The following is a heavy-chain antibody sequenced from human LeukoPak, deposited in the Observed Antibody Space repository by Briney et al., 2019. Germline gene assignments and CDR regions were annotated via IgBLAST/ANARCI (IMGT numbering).Heavy chain of an antibody. J-gene: IGHJ6*02. D-gene: IGHD6-6*01. CDR1: GFTFSSYG. CDR3: ARDRLYSSSSVPYYYYGMDV. CDR2: IWYDGSNK. V-gene: IGHV3-33*01. Sequence: GGSLRLSCAASGFTFSSYGMHWARQAPGKGLEWVAVIWYDGSNKYYADSVKGRFTISRDNSKNTLYLQMNSLRAEDTAVYYCARDRLYSSSSVPYYYYGMDVWGQGTTVTVSS.